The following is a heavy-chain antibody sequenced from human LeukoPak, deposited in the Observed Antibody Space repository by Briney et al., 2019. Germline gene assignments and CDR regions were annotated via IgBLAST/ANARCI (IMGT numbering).Heavy chain of an antibody. CDR3: ARDRGDIVATVFDY. Sequence: GGSLRLSCAASGFTFSSYSMNWVRQAPGKGLEWVSSLSSGSSYIYYADSVKGRFTISRDNAKNSLLLQMNSLRGEDTAVYYCARDRGDIVATVFDYWGQGTLVTVSS. D-gene: IGHD5-12*01. J-gene: IGHJ4*02. CDR1: GFTFSSYS. CDR2: LSSGSSYI. V-gene: IGHV3-21*01.